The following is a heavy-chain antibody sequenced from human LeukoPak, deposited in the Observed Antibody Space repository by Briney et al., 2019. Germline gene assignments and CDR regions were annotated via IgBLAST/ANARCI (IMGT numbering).Heavy chain of an antibody. J-gene: IGHJ5*02. Sequence: GGSLRLSCAASGFTFSSYEMNWVRQAPGKGLEWVSYISSSGSTIYYADSVKGRFTISRDNAKNSLYLQMNNLRAEDTAVYYCARGGSRKWFDPWGQGTLVTVSS. CDR1: GFTFSSYE. V-gene: IGHV3-48*03. CDR2: ISSSGSTI. CDR3: ARGGSRKWFDP. D-gene: IGHD1-14*01.